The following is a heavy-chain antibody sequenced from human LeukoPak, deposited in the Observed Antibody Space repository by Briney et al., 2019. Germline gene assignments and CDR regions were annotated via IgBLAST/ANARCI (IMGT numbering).Heavy chain of an antibody. V-gene: IGHV3-23*01. J-gene: IGHJ4*02. CDR2: ISSTGGTA. D-gene: IGHD3-3*01. Sequence: PGGTLRLSCAASGFTFSSFGMSWVRQAPGKGLEWVSAISSTGGTAYYADSVKGRFTISRDNSKNTLYLQMNSLRAEDTAVYYCAKETYYDFWSCYNYFDYWGQGTLVTVSS. CDR1: GFTFSSFG. CDR3: AKETYYDFWSCYNYFDY.